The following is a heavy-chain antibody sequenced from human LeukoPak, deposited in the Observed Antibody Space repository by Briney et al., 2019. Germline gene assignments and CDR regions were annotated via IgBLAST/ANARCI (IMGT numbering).Heavy chain of an antibody. J-gene: IGHJ4*02. D-gene: IGHD1-1*01. CDR1: GFSFSSYG. Sequence: GGALRLSCAASGFSFSSYGMHWVRPAPRKGLEGVAFIRYDGSNKYYADSVKGRFTISRDNSKNTLYLQMNSLRAEDTAVYYCAKDLCNHTKNCPNDYWGQGTLVTVSS. CDR3: AKDLCNHTKNCPNDY. V-gene: IGHV3-30*02. CDR2: IRYDGSNK.